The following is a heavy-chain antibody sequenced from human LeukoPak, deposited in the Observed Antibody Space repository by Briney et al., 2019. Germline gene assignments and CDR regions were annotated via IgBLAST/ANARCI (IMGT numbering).Heavy chain of an antibody. Sequence: SETLSLTCTVSGGSISNYYWSWIRQPPGKGLEWIGHIYYSGNTNYNPSLKSRVTISVDTSKNQFSLKLNSVTAADTAVYYCARVRYCSTNRCYDREFDNWGQGTLVTVSS. CDR1: GGSISNYY. CDR3: ARVRYCSTNRCYDREFDN. J-gene: IGHJ4*02. D-gene: IGHD2-2*01. V-gene: IGHV4-59*01. CDR2: IYYSGNT.